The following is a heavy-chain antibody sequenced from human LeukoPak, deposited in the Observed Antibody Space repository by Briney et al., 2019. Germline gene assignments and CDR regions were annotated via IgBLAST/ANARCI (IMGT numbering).Heavy chain of an antibody. V-gene: IGHV3-23*01. Sequence: QPGGSLRLSCAASGFTFSSYAMSWVRQAPGKGLEWVSAISGSGGSTYYADSVKGRFTISRDNSKNTLYLQMNSLRAEDTAVYYCAKVWRDRSTSQTDYFVYWGQGTLVTVSS. J-gene: IGHJ4*02. CDR1: GFTFSSYA. CDR3: AKVWRDRSTSQTDYFVY. CDR2: ISGSGGST. D-gene: IGHD2-2*01.